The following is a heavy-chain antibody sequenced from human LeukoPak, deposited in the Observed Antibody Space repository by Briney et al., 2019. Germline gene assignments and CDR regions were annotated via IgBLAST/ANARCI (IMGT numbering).Heavy chain of an antibody. CDR3: ARGGGDCSSTSCYAFDI. J-gene: IGHJ3*02. Sequence: SETLSLTCAVYGGSFSGYYWSWIRQPPGKGVERIGEINHSGSTNYNPSLKSRVTISVDTSKNQFSLKLSSVTAADTAVYYCARGGGDCSSTSCYAFDIWGQGTMVTVSS. V-gene: IGHV4-34*01. CDR1: GGSFSGYY. CDR2: INHSGST. D-gene: IGHD2-2*01.